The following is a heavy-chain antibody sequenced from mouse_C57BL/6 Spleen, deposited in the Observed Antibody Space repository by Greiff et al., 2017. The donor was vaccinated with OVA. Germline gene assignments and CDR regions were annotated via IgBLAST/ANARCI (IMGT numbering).Heavy chain of an antibody. CDR3: ARRSVDYGNSYAMDY. CDR1: GYSFTDYN. Sequence: VHVKQSGPELVKPGASVKISCKASGYSFTDYNMNWVKQSNGKSLEWIGVINPNYGTTSYNQKFKGKATLTVDKSSSTAYMQLNSLTSEDSAVYYCARRSVDYGNSYAMDYWGQGTSVTVSS. D-gene: IGHD2-1*01. V-gene: IGHV1-39*01. J-gene: IGHJ4*01. CDR2: INPNYGTT.